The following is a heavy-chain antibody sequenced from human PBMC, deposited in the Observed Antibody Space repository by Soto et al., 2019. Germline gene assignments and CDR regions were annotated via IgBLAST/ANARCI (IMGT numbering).Heavy chain of an antibody. J-gene: IGHJ4*01. CDR1: GVTFSSYW. CDR2: INSDGSST. V-gene: IGHV3-74*01. CDR3: ASLIPPWLVPPGSFAF. D-gene: IGHD6-19*01. Sequence: PGGSVRLSCAASGVTFSSYWMHWVRQAPGKGLVWVSRINSDGSSTSYADSVKGRFTISRDNSKNTLYLQMNSLRADDTAVYYCASLIPPWLVPPGSFAFWAQGSPVTVSS.